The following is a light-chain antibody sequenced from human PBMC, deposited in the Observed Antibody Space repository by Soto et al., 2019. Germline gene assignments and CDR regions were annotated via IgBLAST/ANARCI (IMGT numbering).Light chain of an antibody. V-gene: IGKV1-27*01. CDR1: QGIGVY. J-gene: IGKJ4*01. Sequence: DIPMTQSPSSLSASLGDRVTITCRASQGIGVYLAWFQQKPGNVPKLLIYAASTLQSGVPSRFSGNGSGTDFTLTISSLPPEDVATYYCQKYNSAPLTFGGGTKVEIK. CDR3: QKYNSAPLT. CDR2: AAS.